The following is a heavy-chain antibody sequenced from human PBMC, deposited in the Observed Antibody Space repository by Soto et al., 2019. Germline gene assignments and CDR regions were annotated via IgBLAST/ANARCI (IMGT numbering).Heavy chain of an antibody. Sequence: GGSLRLSCAASGFTFSSYAMHWVRQAPGKGLEYVSAISSNGGSTYYANSVKGRFTISRDNSKNTLYLQMGSLRAEDMAVYYCARADWNYVHYYYGMDVWGQGTTVTVSS. D-gene: IGHD1-7*01. CDR1: GFTFSSYA. CDR2: ISSNGGST. V-gene: IGHV3-64*01. J-gene: IGHJ6*02. CDR3: ARADWNYVHYYYGMDV.